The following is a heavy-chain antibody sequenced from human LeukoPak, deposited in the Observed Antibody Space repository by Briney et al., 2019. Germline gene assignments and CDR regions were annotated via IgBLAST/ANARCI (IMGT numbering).Heavy chain of an antibody. D-gene: IGHD3-10*01. J-gene: IGHJ4*02. CDR1: GKTLTGYY. Sequence: ASVKVSCKASGKTLTGYYMHGVRQAPGQGFEWWERTNPNSGGTNYAQKFQGRVTMTRDTSISTAYMELSRLRSDATVVYYCARDRYYYGEATTSFDYWGQGTLVTVSS. V-gene: IGHV1-2*05. CDR3: ARDRYYYGEATTSFDY. CDR2: TNPNSGGT.